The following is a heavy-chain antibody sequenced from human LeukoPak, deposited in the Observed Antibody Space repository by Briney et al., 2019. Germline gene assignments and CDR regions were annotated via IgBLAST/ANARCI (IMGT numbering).Heavy chain of an antibody. CDR1: GGSFSGYY. Sequence: KPSETLSLTCAVHGGSFSGYYWSWIRQPPGKGLEWGGEIYHSGSTNYNPPLKSRVATPVATSKKRFSRKLSSVTAADTAVYYCARVGVGADFDYWGQGTLVTVSS. J-gene: IGHJ4*02. CDR3: ARVGVGADFDY. CDR2: IYHSGST. V-gene: IGHV4-34*01. D-gene: IGHD1-26*01.